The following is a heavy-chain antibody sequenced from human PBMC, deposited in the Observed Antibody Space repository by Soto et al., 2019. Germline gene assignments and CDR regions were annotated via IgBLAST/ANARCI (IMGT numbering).Heavy chain of an antibody. D-gene: IGHD2-8*01. Sequence: QVQLVQSGAEVKKPGASVKVSCKASGYAFGAYYIYWVRQAPGQGLEWMGYINPHGGGARYVQEFRDRLTITTDTPKDTVYMELRSLTSDDTAIYYCAKDRVRTPNGADSFDVWGQGTSVTVS. CDR3: AKDRVRTPNGADSFDV. CDR1: GYAFGAYY. V-gene: IGHV1-2*02. J-gene: IGHJ3*01. CDR2: INPHGGGA.